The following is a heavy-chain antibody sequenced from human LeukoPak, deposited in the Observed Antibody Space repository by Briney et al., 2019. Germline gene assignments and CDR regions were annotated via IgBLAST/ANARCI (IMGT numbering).Heavy chain of an antibody. CDR3: ARAHYGDYQTYYFDY. J-gene: IGHJ4*02. V-gene: IGHV1-18*01. Sequence: GASVKVSCKASGYTFTSYGISWVRQAPGQGLEWMGWISAYNGNTNYAHKLQGRVTMTTDTSTSTAYMELRSLRSDDTAVYYCARAHYGDYQTYYFDYWGQGTLVTVSS. D-gene: IGHD4-17*01. CDR2: ISAYNGNT. CDR1: GYTFTSYG.